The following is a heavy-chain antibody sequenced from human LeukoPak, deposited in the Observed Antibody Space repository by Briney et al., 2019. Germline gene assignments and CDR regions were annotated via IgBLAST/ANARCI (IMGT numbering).Heavy chain of an antibody. V-gene: IGHV3-23*01. Sequence: GGSLRLSCAASGFTFSSYAMSWVRQAPGKGLEWVSAISGSGGSTYYADSVKGRFTISRDNAKNTLYLQMNSLRAEDTAVYYCARDGVEFYNWFDPWGQGTLVTVSS. CDR3: ARDGVEFYNWFDP. J-gene: IGHJ5*02. D-gene: IGHD2-21*01. CDR2: ISGSGGST. CDR1: GFTFSSYA.